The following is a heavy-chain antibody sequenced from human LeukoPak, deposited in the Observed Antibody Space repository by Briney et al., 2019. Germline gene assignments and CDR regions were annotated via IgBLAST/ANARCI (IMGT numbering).Heavy chain of an antibody. V-gene: IGHV3-20*04. CDR2: INWNGVST. D-gene: IGHD2-15*01. CDR3: AKLTCSGGSCYSGWFDP. Sequence: PGGSLRLSCAASGFTFDDYGMSWVRQAPGKGLEWVSGINWNGVSTAYADSVKGRFTISRDNAKNSLYLQMNSLRAEDTALYYCAKLTCSGGSCYSGWFDPWGQGALVTVSS. J-gene: IGHJ5*02. CDR1: GFTFDDYG.